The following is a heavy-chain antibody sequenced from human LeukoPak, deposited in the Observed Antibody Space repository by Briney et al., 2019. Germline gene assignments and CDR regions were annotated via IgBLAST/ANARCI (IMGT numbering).Heavy chain of an antibody. CDR3: ARASDSSGYYDLDY. Sequence: SETLSLTCSVSGGSISNYYWSWIRQPPGKGLEWIGYIFSRGSSNYSPSLKSRVTISVDTSKNQFSLKLCSVTAADTAVYYCARASDSSGYYDLDYWGQGTLVTVSS. CDR1: GGSISNYY. CDR2: IFSRGSS. J-gene: IGHJ4*02. D-gene: IGHD3-22*01. V-gene: IGHV4-59*01.